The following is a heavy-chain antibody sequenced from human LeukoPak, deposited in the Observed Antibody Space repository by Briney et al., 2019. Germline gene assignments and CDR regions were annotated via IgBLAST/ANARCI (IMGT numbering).Heavy chain of an antibody. J-gene: IGHJ5*02. Sequence: GGSLRLSCAASGFTFSSYWMHWVRQAPGKGQVWVSRINSDGSSTSYADSVKGRFTISRDNAKNTLYLQMNSLRAEDTAVYYCAATGAVGAWVPWGQGTLVTVSS. CDR3: AATGAVGAWVP. D-gene: IGHD1-26*01. CDR1: GFTFSSYW. CDR2: INSDGSST. V-gene: IGHV3-74*01.